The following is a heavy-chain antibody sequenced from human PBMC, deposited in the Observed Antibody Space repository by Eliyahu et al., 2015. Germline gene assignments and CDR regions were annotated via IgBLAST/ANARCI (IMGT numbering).Heavy chain of an antibody. J-gene: IGHJ4*02. Sequence: EVQLVESGGGLVQPGGSLRLSCAASGFTFSSYSMNWVRQAPGKGLEWVSYISSSSSTIYYADSVKGRFTISRDNAKNSLYLQMNSLRDEDTAVYYCARSPYDYIWGSYRLTPFDYWGQGTLVTVSS. CDR2: ISSSSSTI. V-gene: IGHV3-48*02. CDR3: ARSPYDYIWGSYRLTPFDY. CDR1: GFTFSSYS. D-gene: IGHD3-16*02.